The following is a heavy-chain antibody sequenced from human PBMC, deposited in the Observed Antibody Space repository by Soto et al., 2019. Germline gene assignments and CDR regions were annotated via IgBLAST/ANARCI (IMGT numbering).Heavy chain of an antibody. J-gene: IGHJ4*02. V-gene: IGHV3-23*01. CDR2: ISPNGQGI. CDR1: GFTVTSNG. CDR3: AKDRPYPRDYLHY. Sequence: EVKLLESGGGLVQPGGSLRLSCGVSGFTVTSNGVSWVRQAPGKGLAWVSAISPNGQGIWYADSVKGRFTISSDISTNTVFLPMDSLRSEDTAVYYCAKDRPYPRDYLHYWGQGTLVTVSS.